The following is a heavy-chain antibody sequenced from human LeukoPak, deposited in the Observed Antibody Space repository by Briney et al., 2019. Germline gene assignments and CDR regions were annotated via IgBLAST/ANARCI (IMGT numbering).Heavy chain of an antibody. Sequence: SETLSLTCAVYGGSFSGYYWSWIRQPPGKGLEWIGEINHSGSTNYNPSLKSRVTISVDTSKNQFSLKLSSVTAADTAVYYCASLLSCSSTSCYGYNWFDPWGQGTLVTVSP. CDR1: GGSFSGYY. J-gene: IGHJ5*02. D-gene: IGHD2-2*01. V-gene: IGHV4-34*01. CDR3: ASLLSCSSTSCYGYNWFDP. CDR2: INHSGST.